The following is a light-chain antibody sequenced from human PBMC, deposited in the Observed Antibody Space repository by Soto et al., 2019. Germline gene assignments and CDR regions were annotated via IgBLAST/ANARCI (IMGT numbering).Light chain of an antibody. J-gene: IGLJ2*01. Sequence: QSVLTQPPSVSGAPGQRVTISCTGSSSNIGAGYDVHWYQQLPGTAPKLLIYGNSNRPSGVPDRFSGSKSGTSASLAITGLXXGXXXDYYCQSYDCSLSGVVFGGGTKLTVL. CDR1: SSNIGAGYD. CDR2: GNS. CDR3: QSYDCSLSGVV. V-gene: IGLV1-40*01.